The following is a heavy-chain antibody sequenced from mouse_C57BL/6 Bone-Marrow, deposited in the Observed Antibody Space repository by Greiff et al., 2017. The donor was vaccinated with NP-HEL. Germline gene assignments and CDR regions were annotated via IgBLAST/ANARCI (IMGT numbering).Heavy chain of an antibody. V-gene: IGHV1-15*01. Sequence: QVQLQQSGAELVRPGASVTLSCKASGYTFTDYEMHWVKQTPVHGLEWIGAIDPETGGTAYNQKFKGKAILTADQSSSTAYMELRSLTSEDSAVYYCTTLYGPFAYWGQGTLVTVSA. CDR2: IDPETGGT. CDR1: GYTFTDYE. J-gene: IGHJ3*01. D-gene: IGHD1-1*02. CDR3: TTLYGPFAY.